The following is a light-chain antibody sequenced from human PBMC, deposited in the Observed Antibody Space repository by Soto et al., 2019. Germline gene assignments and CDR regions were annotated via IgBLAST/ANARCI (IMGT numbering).Light chain of an antibody. CDR3: HHFGPSPT. V-gene: IGKV3D-20*01. CDR1: QSIPGNF. J-gene: IGKJ4*01. Sequence: EIVLTQSPATLSLSPGERATLSCGASQSIPGNFLAWYQHRRGLAPRLLIFDVSKRATGIPDRFSGGGSGSDFTLTISRLEPEDSAVYYCHHFGPSPTFGGGTKVEFK. CDR2: DVS.